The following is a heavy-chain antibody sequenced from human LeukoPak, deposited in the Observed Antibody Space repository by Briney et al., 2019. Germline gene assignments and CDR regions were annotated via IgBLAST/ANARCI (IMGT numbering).Heavy chain of an antibody. CDR3: AKSYSSNWEGFYMDV. Sequence: PGGSLRLSCAASGFTFSSYAMSWVRQAPGKGLEWVSAISGRLEWVSVIRGSDDSTYYADSVKGRFTISRDKSKNTLRLQMNSLRVEDTAVYYCAKSYSSNWEGFYMDVWGKGTTVTVSS. CDR2: IRGSDDST. D-gene: IGHD6-13*01. CDR1: GFTFSSYA. J-gene: IGHJ6*03. V-gene: IGHV3-23*01.